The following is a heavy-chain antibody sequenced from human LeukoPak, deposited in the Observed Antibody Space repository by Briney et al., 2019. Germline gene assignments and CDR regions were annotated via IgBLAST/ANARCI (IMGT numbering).Heavy chain of an antibody. J-gene: IGHJ4*02. CDR1: RFTFSSYA. V-gene: IGHV3-30-3*01. Sequence: GGSLRLSCAASRFTFSSYAMHWVRQAPGKGLEWVAVISYDGSNKYYADSVKGRFTISRDNSKNTLYLQMNSLRAEDTAVYYCARSYGSSGWQSDDFDYWGQGTLVTVSS. CDR2: ISYDGSNK. CDR3: ARSYGSSGWQSDDFDY. D-gene: IGHD6-19*01.